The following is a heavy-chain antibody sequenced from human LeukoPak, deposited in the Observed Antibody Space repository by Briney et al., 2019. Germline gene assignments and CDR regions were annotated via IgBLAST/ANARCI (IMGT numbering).Heavy chain of an antibody. Sequence: PSETLSLTCTVSGGSISSYYWSWIRQPPGKGLEWIGYIYYSGSTNYNPSLKSRVTISVDTSKSQFSLKLSSVTAADTAVYYCATNRDTYGRDYWCRGTLVTVSS. J-gene: IGHJ4*02. V-gene: IGHV4-59*12. CDR1: GGSISSYY. CDR2: IYYSGST. D-gene: IGHD5-18*01. CDR3: ATNRDTYGRDY.